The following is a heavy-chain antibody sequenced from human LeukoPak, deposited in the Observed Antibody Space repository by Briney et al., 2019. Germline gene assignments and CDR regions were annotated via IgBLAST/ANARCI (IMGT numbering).Heavy chain of an antibody. D-gene: IGHD6-19*01. V-gene: IGHV3-74*01. CDR2: INGDGSST. J-gene: IGHJ4*02. CDR1: GFIFNNYW. CDR3: TRQWHTPSDY. Sequence: GGSLGLSCAASGFIFNNYWMHWVRQSPGEGPLWLARINGDGSSTSYARSVQGRFSISRDNAKNTLYLQMNSLSADDTAVYYCTRQWHTPSDYWGQGTLVTVSS.